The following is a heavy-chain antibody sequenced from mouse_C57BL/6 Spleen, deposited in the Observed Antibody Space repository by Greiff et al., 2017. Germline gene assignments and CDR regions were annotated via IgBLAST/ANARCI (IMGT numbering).Heavy chain of an antibody. V-gene: IGHV1-55*01. D-gene: IGHD1-1*01. CDR1: GYTFTSDW. J-gene: IGHJ3*01. CDR2: IYPGSGST. Sequence: QVQLQQPGAELVKPGASVKMSCKASGYTFTSDWITWVKQRPGQGLEWIGDIYPGSGSTNYNEKFKSKATLTVDTSSSTAYMQRSSLTSEDSAVYYCARWAYGSSAFAYWGQGTLVTVSA. CDR3: ARWAYGSSAFAY.